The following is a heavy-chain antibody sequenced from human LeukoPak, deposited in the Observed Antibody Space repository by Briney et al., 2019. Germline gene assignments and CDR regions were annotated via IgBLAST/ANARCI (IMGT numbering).Heavy chain of an antibody. CDR3: ARWGYYYGSGSFAF. D-gene: IGHD3-10*01. CDR1: GFTFSSYS. V-gene: IGHV3-48*02. CDR2: ISGSSGSI. Sequence: GGSLRLSCAASGFTFSSYSMNWVRQAPGKGLEWVSYISGSSGSIYYADFVKGRFTISRDNAKNSLHLQMNSLRDEDTAVYYCARWGYYYGSGSFAFWGQGTLVTVSS. J-gene: IGHJ4*02.